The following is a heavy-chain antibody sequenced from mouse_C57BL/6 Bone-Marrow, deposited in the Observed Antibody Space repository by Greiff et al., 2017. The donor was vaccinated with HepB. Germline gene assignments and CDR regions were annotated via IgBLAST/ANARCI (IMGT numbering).Heavy chain of an antibody. CDR2: ISYSGST. CDR1: GYSITSGYD. D-gene: IGHD4-1*01. Sequence: EVKVVESGPGMVKPSQSLSLTCTVTGYSITSGYDWHWIRHFPGNKLEWMGYISYSGSTNYNPSLKSRISITHDTSKNHFFLKLNSVTTEDTATYYCASARPGLGAWFAYWGQGTLVTVSA. CDR3: ASARPGLGAWFAY. J-gene: IGHJ3*01. V-gene: IGHV3-1*01.